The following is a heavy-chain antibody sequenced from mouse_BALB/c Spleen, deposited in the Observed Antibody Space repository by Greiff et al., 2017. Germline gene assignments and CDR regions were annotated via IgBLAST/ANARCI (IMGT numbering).Heavy chain of an antibody. CDR3: ADLLEAMDY. CDR2: ISSGGSYT. CDR1: GFTFSSYG. Sequence: EVQLVESGGDLVKPGGSLKLSCAASGFTFSSYGMSWVRQTPDKRLEWVATISSGGSYTYYPDSVKGRFTISRDNAKNTLYLQMSSLKSEDTAMYYCADLLEAMDYWGQGTSVTVSS. V-gene: IGHV5-6*01. D-gene: IGHD2-1*01. J-gene: IGHJ4*01.